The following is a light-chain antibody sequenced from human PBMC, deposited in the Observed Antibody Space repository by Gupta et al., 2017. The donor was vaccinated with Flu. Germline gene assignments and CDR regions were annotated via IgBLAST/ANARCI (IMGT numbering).Light chain of an antibody. J-gene: IGKJ3*01. CDR3: KQYGTEPFT. V-gene: IGKV3-20*01. Sequence: VLTQSPGIVSLSPGERATLSCRASQTIRNNYVAWYQQKPGQAPRRLIFEASSTAAGIPDRFRGSGSVTDFTLTITRLESEDFAVYYCKQYGTEPFTCGPGTKVEIK. CDR1: QTIRNNY. CDR2: EAS.